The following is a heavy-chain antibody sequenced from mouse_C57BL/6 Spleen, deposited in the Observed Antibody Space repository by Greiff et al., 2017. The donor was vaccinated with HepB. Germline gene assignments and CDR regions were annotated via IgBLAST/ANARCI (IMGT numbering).Heavy chain of an antibody. Sequence: EVQRVESGGGLVKPGGSLKLSCAASGFTFSSYAMSWVRQTPEKRLEWVATISDGGSYTYYPDNVKGRFTISRDNAKNNLYLQMSHLKSEDTAMYYCARDGYYGWDYWGQGTTLTVSS. CDR2: ISDGGSYT. V-gene: IGHV5-4*01. D-gene: IGHD1-1*01. CDR1: GFTFSSYA. J-gene: IGHJ2*01. CDR3: ARDGYYGWDY.